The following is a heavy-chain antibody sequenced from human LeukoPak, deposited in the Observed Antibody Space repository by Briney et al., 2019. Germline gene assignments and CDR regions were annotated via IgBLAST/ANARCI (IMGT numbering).Heavy chain of an antibody. D-gene: IGHD2-2*01. CDR1: EFTFSSYN. Sequence: GGSLRLSCAAPEFTFSSYNMNWVRQAPGKGLEWVSYISSSSSTIYYADSVKGRFTISRDNAKNSLYLQMNSLRAEDTAVYYCASVVFPANDYWGQGTLVTVSS. V-gene: IGHV3-48*01. J-gene: IGHJ4*02. CDR3: ASVVFPANDY. CDR2: ISSSSSTI.